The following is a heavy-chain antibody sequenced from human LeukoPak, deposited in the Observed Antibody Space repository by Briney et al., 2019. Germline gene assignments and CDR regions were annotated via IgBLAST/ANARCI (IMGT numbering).Heavy chain of an antibody. CDR3: ARAGYDSSGYYSY. CDR1: GYTFTNYY. CDR2: INPSGAST. Sequence: ASVKVSCKASGYTFTNYYMHWMRQPPGQGLEWMGIINPSGASTSYAQTFQGRVTMTRDTSTSTVYMELSSLRSDDTAVYYCARAGYDSSGYYSYWGQGTLVTVSS. D-gene: IGHD3-22*01. V-gene: IGHV1-46*01. J-gene: IGHJ4*02.